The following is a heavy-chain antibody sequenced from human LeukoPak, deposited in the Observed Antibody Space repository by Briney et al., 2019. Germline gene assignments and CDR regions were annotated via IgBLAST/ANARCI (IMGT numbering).Heavy chain of an antibody. V-gene: IGHV4-34*01. J-gene: IGHJ4*02. D-gene: IGHD6-13*01. CDR3: ARGLYSSSSVGLKD. CDR2: INRSGST. CDR1: GGSFSGYY. Sequence: SETLSLTCAVYGGSFSGYYWSWIRQPPGKGLEWIGEINRSGSTNYNPSLKSRVTISVDTSKNQFSLKLSSVTAADTAVYYCARGLYSSSSVGLKDWGQGTLVTVSS.